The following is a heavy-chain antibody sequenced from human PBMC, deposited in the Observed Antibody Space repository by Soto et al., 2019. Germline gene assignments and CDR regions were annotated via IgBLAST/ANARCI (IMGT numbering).Heavy chain of an antibody. CDR3: ARDRLRLTVSWTFDY. Sequence: SVKVSCKASGGTFSSYAISWVRQAPGQGLEWMGGIIPIFGTANYAQKFQGRVTITADESTSTAYMELSSLRSEDTAVYYCARDRLRLTVSWTFDYWGQGTLVTVSS. V-gene: IGHV1-69*13. CDR1: GGTFSSYA. J-gene: IGHJ4*02. D-gene: IGHD3-22*01. CDR2: IIPIFGTA.